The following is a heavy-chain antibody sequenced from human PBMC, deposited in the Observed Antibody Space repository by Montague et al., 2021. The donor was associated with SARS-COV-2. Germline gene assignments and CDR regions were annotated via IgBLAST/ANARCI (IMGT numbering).Heavy chain of an antibody. D-gene: IGHD5-18*01. CDR1: GFTFSSYA. CDR2: ISYDGSNK. J-gene: IGHJ4*02. Sequence: SLRLSCAASGFTFSSYAMHGVRQAPGKGLEWVAVISYDGSNKYYADSVKGRFTISRDNSKNTLYLQMNSLRAEDTAVYYCARDPDAVDTVPLDYWGQGTLVTVSS. V-gene: IGHV3-30*04. CDR3: ARDPDAVDTVPLDY.